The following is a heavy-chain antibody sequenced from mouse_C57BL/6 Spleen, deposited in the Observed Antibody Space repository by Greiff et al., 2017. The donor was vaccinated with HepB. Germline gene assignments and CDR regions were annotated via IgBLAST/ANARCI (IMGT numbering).Heavy chain of an antibody. CDR3: ASLRYYAMDY. CDR1: GFNIKNTY. J-gene: IGHJ4*01. D-gene: IGHD1-1*01. CDR2: IHPNSGST. V-gene: IGHV1-64*01. Sequence: VQLQQSVAELVRPGASVKLSCTASGFNIKNTYMHWVKQRPEQGLEWIGRIHPNSGSTNYNEKFKSKATLTVDKSSSTAYMQLSSLTSEDSAVYYCASLRYYAMDYWGQGTSVTVSS.